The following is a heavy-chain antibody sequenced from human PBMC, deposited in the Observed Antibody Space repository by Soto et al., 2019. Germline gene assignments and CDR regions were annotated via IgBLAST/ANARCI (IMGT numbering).Heavy chain of an antibody. J-gene: IGHJ4*02. Sequence: PGGSLRLSCAASGFTFTNYAMSWVRQAPGKGLEWVSGISGSGGSTYYADSVKGRFTISRDSSKNTLYLQMNSLRAEDTAVYYCAKGSLLVITVGGNFDYWGQGTLVTVYS. CDR3: AKGSLLVITVGGNFDY. CDR1: GFTFTNYA. V-gene: IGHV3-23*01. D-gene: IGHD3-9*01. CDR2: ISGSGGST.